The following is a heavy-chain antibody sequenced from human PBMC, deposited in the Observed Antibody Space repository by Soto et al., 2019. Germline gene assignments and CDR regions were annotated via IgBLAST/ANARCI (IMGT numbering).Heavy chain of an antibody. D-gene: IGHD6-19*01. CDR2: ISWNANCV. Sequence: GGALRLSCAAAGFNFDGHGMNWVRQAPGQGLEWVSGISWNANCVYYAVSVKGRFTISRDNATNSLYLQINSLRAEDTAFYYCTKDIGVGCADIYDFRGHLPLVPASP. J-gene: IGHJ4*01. CDR1: GFNFDGHG. V-gene: IGHV3-9*01. CDR3: TKDIGVGCADIYDF.